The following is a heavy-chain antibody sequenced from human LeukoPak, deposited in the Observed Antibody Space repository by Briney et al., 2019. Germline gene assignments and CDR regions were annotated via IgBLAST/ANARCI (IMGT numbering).Heavy chain of an antibody. V-gene: IGHV3-33*06. D-gene: IGHD5-12*01. Sequence: PGGSLRLSCAASGFTFSSYGMHWVRQAPGKGLEWEAVIWYDGSNKYYADSVKGRFTISRDNSKNTLYVQMNSLRAEDTAVYYCAKDAYSGYDPFDYWGQGTLVTVSS. CDR2: IWYDGSNK. CDR3: AKDAYSGYDPFDY. CDR1: GFTFSSYG. J-gene: IGHJ4*02.